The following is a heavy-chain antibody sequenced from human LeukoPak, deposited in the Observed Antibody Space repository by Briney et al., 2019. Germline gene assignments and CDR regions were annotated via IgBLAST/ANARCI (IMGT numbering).Heavy chain of an antibody. Sequence: ASVRVSCKASGYTFTAYYIHWVRQAPGQGLEWMGWINPNSGGTNYALKFRGRVTMTRDTSISTASMELSRLISDDTAVYYCARPQDHGGNVENFNIWGQVTIVTVSS. V-gene: IGHV1-2*02. CDR3: ARPQDHGGNVENFNI. CDR1: GYTFTAYY. CDR2: INPNSGGT. J-gene: IGHJ3*02. D-gene: IGHD4-23*01.